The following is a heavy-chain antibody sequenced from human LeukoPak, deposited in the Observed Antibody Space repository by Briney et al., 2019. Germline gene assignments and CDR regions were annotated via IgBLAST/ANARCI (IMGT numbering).Heavy chain of an antibody. V-gene: IGHV4-59*01. J-gene: IGHJ4*02. Sequence: SETLSLTCTVSGGSISSYYWSWIRQPPGKGLEGIGYIYYSGSTNYNPSLKSRVTISVDTSKNQFSLKLSSVTAADTAVYYCARHYCSGGSCYFYFDYWGQGTLVTVSS. CDR1: GGSISSYY. CDR2: IYYSGST. D-gene: IGHD2-15*01. CDR3: ARHYCSGGSCYFYFDY.